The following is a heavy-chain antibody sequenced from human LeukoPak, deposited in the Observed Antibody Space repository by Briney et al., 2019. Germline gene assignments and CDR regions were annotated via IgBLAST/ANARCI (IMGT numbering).Heavy chain of an antibody. J-gene: IGHJ4*02. CDR2: ISSSSSTI. V-gene: IGHV3-48*04. Sequence: GGSLRLSCAASGFTFSSYSMNWVRQAPGKGLEWVSYISSSSSTIYYADSVKGRFTISRDNVKSSLHLRMNNLRPEDTAIYYCAKTDFWSGFLDYWGQGTLVTVSS. CDR1: GFTFSSYS. D-gene: IGHD3-3*01. CDR3: AKTDFWSGFLDY.